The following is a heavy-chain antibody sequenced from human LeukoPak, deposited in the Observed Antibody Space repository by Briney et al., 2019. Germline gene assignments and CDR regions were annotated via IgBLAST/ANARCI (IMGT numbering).Heavy chain of an antibody. D-gene: IGHD3-16*01. J-gene: IGHJ6*02. CDR2: ISRNSGSI. CDR3: AKDIRGYYYYGMDV. V-gene: IGHV3-9*01. CDR1: GFTFSSYW. Sequence: GGSLRLSCAASGFTFSSYWMHWVRHAPGKGLEWVSGISRNSGSIGYADSVKGRFTMSRDNANNSLYLQMNSLRAEDTALYYCAKDIRGYYYYGMDVWGQGTTVTVSS.